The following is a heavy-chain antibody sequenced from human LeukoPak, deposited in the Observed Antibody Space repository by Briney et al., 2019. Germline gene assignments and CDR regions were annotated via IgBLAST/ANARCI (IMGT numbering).Heavy chain of an antibody. V-gene: IGHV1-46*01. J-gene: IGHJ6*03. CDR1: GYTFTSYH. CDR2: INPSGGST. Sequence: GASVKVSCKASGYTFTSYHMHWVRQAPGQGLEWMGIINPSGGSTNYAQRFRGRVTMTRDMSTGTVYMELSSLTSEDTAVYYCARDHTTVTTRYYYYYMDVWGKGTTVTVSS. CDR3: ARDHTTVTTRYYYYYMDV. D-gene: IGHD4-11*01.